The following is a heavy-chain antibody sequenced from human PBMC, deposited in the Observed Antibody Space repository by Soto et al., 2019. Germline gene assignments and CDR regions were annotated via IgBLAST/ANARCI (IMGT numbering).Heavy chain of an antibody. D-gene: IGHD6-19*01. CDR1: GGSISGSY. CDR2: VYYTGST. V-gene: IGHV4-59*01. CDR3: ARSVAVPGAHIDY. Sequence: SETLSLTCSVSGGSISGSYWSWIRQSPGKGLEWLGYVYYTGSTNYSPSLRSRVSISVDTSKNEFSLRLSSVTAADTAVYFCARSVAVPGAHIDYWGQGTPVPVSS. J-gene: IGHJ4*02.